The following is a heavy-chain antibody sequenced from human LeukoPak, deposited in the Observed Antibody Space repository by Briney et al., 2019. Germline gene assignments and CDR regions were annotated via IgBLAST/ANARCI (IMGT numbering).Heavy chain of an antibody. CDR1: GFTFSSYW. V-gene: IGHV3-7*01. CDR3: GRVHIGVAPHDDVFDI. D-gene: IGHD6-19*01. J-gene: IGHJ3*02. CDR2: INQDGSKK. Sequence: GGSLRLSCAASGFTFSSYWMSWVRQAPGKGLEWVANINQDGSKKYYVDSVKGRFTISRDNAKNSLYLQMDSLRVEDTAVCYWGRVHIGVAPHDDVFDIGGQGTMATVSS.